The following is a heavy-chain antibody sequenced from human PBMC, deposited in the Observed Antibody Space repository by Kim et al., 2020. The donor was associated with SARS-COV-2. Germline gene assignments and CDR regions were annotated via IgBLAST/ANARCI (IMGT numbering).Heavy chain of an antibody. V-gene: IGHV4-34*01. Sequence: SETLSLTCAVYGGSFSGYYWIWIRQPPGKGLEWIGEINHSGSTNYNPSLKSRVTISVDTSKNQFSLKLSSVTAADTAVYYCARGLKQQPYPLFGRYFDLWGRGTLVTVSS. CDR3: ARGLKQQPYPLFGRYFDL. D-gene: IGHD6-13*01. CDR2: INHSGST. J-gene: IGHJ2*01. CDR1: GGSFSGYY.